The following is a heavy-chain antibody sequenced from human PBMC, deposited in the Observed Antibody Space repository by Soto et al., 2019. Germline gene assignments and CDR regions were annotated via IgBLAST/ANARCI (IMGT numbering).Heavy chain of an antibody. CDR1: GGSISSGGYY. V-gene: IGHV4-31*03. CDR2: IYYSGST. D-gene: IGHD4-17*01. CDR3: ARASTVVTPSIWFDP. Sequence: QVQLQESGPGLVKPSQTLSLTCTVSGGSISSGGYYWSWIRQHPGKGLEWIGYIYYSGSTYYNPSLQSRVTISVDTSKNQFSLKLSSVTAADTAVYYCARASTVVTPSIWFDPWGQGTLVTVSS. J-gene: IGHJ5*02.